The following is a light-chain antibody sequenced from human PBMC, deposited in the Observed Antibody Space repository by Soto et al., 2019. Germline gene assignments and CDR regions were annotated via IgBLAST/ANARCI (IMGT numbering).Light chain of an antibody. V-gene: IGKV1-33*01. J-gene: IGKJ4*01. CDR1: QDISNY. Sequence: DIQMTQSPSSLSASVGYRVTITCQASQDISNYLNWYQQKPGKAPKLLIYDASNLETGVPSRFSGSGSGTDFTFTISSLQPEDIATHYCQQYDNLLLTFGGGTKVEIK. CDR2: DAS. CDR3: QQYDNLLLT.